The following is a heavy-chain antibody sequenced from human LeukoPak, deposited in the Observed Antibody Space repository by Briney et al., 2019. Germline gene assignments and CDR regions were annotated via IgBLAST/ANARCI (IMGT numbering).Heavy chain of an antibody. D-gene: IGHD4-17*01. J-gene: IGHJ4*02. V-gene: IGHV3-23*01. CDR3: ARASLDYGDYFKVLPFDY. Sequence: GGSLRLSCAASGFTFSSYAMSWVRQAPGKGLEWVSAISGSGGSTYYADSVKGRFTISRDNSKNTLYLQMNSLRAEDTAVYYCARASLDYGDYFKVLPFDYWGQGTLVTVSS. CDR1: GFTFSSYA. CDR2: ISGSGGST.